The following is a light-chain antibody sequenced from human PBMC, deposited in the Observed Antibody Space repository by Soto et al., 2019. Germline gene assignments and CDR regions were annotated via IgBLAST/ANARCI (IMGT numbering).Light chain of an antibody. CDR2: EVS. V-gene: IGLV2-14*01. J-gene: IGLJ1*01. CDR3: SSYTSSTTLG. Sequence: SFLTQPASVSGSPGQSITISCNGTSSDVGGYNYVSWYQQHPGKAPKLMIYEVSNRPSGVSNRFSGSKSGNTASLTISGLQAEDEADYSCSSYTSSTTLGFGTGTKGTV. CDR1: SSDVGGYNY.